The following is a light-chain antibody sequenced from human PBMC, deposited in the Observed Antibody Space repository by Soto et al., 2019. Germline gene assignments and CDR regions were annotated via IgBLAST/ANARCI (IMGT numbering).Light chain of an antibody. Sequence: QSALTQPASVSGSPGQSITISCSGTRSDIGSYNYVAWYQQFPGKTPKILIYGVSTRPSGVSSRFSGSKSGNTASLTISGLQAEDEADYYCISYTGSNPSYVFGTGTKGTVL. CDR3: ISYTGSNPSYV. J-gene: IGLJ1*01. V-gene: IGLV2-14*01. CDR1: RSDIGSYNY. CDR2: GVS.